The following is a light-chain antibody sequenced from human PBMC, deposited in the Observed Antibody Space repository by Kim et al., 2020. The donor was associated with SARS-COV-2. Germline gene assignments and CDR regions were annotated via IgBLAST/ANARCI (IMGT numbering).Light chain of an antibody. CDR1: QGISNF. V-gene: IGKV1-27*01. CDR3: QKYNSAPLT. Sequence: ASVGDRVTITYQASQGISNFLAWYQQKPGKVPKLLVYAASTLQSGVPSRFSGGGSGTDFTLTISSLQPEDVATYYCQKYNSAPLTFGGGTKVDIK. J-gene: IGKJ4*01. CDR2: AAS.